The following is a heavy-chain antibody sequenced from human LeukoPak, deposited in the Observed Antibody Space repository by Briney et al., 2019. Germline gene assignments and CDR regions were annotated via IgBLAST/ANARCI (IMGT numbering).Heavy chain of an antibody. D-gene: IGHD3-10*01. CDR1: GGSLRSSSYY. Sequence: RASETLSLTCTVSGGSLRSSSYYWGWLRQPPGKGLEWIGSISYSGRTYYNPSLKSRVTISVDTSNNQLSLRLSSVTAADTAVYYCVRLWLGERPPDYWGQGTLVTVSS. CDR3: VRLWLGERPPDY. J-gene: IGHJ4*02. V-gene: IGHV4-39*07. CDR2: ISYSGRT.